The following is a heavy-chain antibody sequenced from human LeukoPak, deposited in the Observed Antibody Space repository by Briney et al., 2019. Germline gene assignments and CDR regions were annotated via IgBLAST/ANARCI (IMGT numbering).Heavy chain of an antibody. CDR3: AREGRYSSSWYLDY. CDR1: GVSIDGFY. Sequence: SETLSLTCTVSGVSIDGFYWSWIRHSPGTGLEFIAYIFSDGSTNYHPSLKSRVTISVETSKNQFSLKLSSVTAADTAVYYCAREGRYSSSWYLDYWGQGTLVTVSS. D-gene: IGHD6-13*01. CDR2: IFSDGST. V-gene: IGHV4-59*12. J-gene: IGHJ4*02.